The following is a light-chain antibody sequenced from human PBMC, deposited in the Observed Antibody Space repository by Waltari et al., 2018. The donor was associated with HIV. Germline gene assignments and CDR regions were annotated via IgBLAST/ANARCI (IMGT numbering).Light chain of an antibody. CDR1: SSNIGSYY. CDR2: RNN. CDR3: AAWADSLSAVV. J-gene: IGLJ2*01. Sequence: QSVLTQPPSASGTPGQRVTISCSGSSSNIGSYYVYWYQQLPGTAPTLLIYRNNQPPSGVPYRFAGSKSGTSASLAISGLRSEDEADYYCAAWADSLSAVVFGGGTKLTVL. V-gene: IGLV1-47*01.